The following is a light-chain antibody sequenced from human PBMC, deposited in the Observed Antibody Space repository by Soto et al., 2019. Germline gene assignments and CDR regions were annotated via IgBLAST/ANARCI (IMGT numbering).Light chain of an antibody. CDR1: QSVRRNN. CDR3: QQYGDLPRT. J-gene: IGKJ2*01. Sequence: EIVLTQSPGTLSLSPGERATLSCRASQSVRRNNVAWYHHKPGQVPRLLVYGASHRATGIPERFSGSASGTDFNLTISRLEPEDFAVYYCQQYGDLPRTFGQGTKVEIK. V-gene: IGKV3-20*01. CDR2: GAS.